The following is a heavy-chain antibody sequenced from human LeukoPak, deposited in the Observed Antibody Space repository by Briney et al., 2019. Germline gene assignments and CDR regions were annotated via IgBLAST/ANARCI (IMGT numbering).Heavy chain of an antibody. V-gene: IGHV4-59*01. CDR1: SASISGYY. J-gene: IGHJ4*02. CDR2: VHYSGTT. D-gene: IGHD2-21*02. CDR3: AKDLTYGNFDY. Sequence: SETLSLTCTVSSASISGYYWSWIRQPPGKGLEWIGYVHYSGTTNYNPSLRSRVTISLDTSRSQFSLKLSSVTAADTAVYYCAKDLTYGNFDYWGQGTLVTVSS.